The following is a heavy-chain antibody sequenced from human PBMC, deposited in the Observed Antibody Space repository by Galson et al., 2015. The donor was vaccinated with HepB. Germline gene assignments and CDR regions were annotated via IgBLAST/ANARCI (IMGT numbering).Heavy chain of an antibody. CDR3: VKAPWPRGNY. Sequence: SLRLSCAASRFTFSDYYMTWIRQAPGKGLEWLSYISGGATYTNYADSVKGRFTVSRDNARSSLYLQMDSLRHEDTAVYHCVKAPWPRGNYWGQGTLVIVSS. CDR2: ISGGATYT. D-gene: IGHD3-10*01. CDR1: RFTFSDYY. V-gene: IGHV3-11*06. J-gene: IGHJ4*02.